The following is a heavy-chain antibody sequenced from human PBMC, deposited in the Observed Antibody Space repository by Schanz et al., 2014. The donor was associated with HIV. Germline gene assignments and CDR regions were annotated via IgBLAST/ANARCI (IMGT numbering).Heavy chain of an antibody. CDR3: TRGRFLERGGMDV. Sequence: QVQLVESGGGVVQPGRSLRVSCAASGFTFNSYGMHWVRQAPGKGLEWVAVIWFDGRNKYYGDSVKGRFMISRDNSNNTLYLQMNSLRAEDTAVYFCTRGRFLERGGMDVWGQGTAVTVSS. CDR2: IWFDGRNK. V-gene: IGHV3-33*08. CDR1: GFTFNSYG. J-gene: IGHJ6*02. D-gene: IGHD3-3*01.